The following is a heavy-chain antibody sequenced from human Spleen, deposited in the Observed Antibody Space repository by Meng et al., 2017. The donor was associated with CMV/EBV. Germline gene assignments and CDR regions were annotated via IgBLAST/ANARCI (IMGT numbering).Heavy chain of an antibody. V-gene: IGHV4-61*02. CDR1: GAPTTSGNYD. J-gene: IGHJ4*02. D-gene: IGHD7-27*01. CDR2: VNTGGST. CDR3: ARGINWGFDL. Sequence: QVQLQGPGPGLVKPSQTLACICTVPGAPTTSGNYDWGWLRQSAGKGLEWMGRVNTGGSTYYTPSLTSRVTMSLDTSKNQFSLSLTSVTAADTAVYYCARGINWGFDLWGQGALVTVSS.